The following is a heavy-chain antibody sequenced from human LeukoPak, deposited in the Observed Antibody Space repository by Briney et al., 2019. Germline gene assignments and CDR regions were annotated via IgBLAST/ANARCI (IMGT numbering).Heavy chain of an antibody. CDR1: GASISSYY. J-gene: IGHJ4*02. Sequence: PSETLSLTCTVSGASISSYYWSWIRQPPGKGLEWIGYIYYSGSTNYNPSLKSRVTISVDTSKNQFSLKLSSVTAADTAVYYCATVGYLELYFDYWGQGTLVTVSS. D-gene: IGHD1-7*01. CDR2: IYYSGST. V-gene: IGHV4-59*01. CDR3: ATVGYLELYFDY.